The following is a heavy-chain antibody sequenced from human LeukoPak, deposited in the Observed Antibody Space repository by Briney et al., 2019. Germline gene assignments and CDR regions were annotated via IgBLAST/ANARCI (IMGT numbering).Heavy chain of an antibody. Sequence: GGSLRLSCAASGFTVSSNYMSWVRQAPGKGLEWVSVIYSGGSTYYADSVKGRFTISRDNSKNTLYLQMNSLRAEDTAVYYCAKELNGPLWFGEWPFDPRGQGTLVTVSS. CDR3: AKELNGPLWFGEWPFDP. V-gene: IGHV3-66*01. D-gene: IGHD3-10*01. J-gene: IGHJ5*02. CDR2: IYSGGST. CDR1: GFTVSSNY.